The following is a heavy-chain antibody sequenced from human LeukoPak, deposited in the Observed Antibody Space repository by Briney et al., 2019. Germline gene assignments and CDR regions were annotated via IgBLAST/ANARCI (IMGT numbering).Heavy chain of an antibody. CDR3: ARDSDGYSGYDQGFDY. CDR2: ISKSSSYI. D-gene: IGHD5-12*01. Sequence: PGGSLRLSCAASGFTVSSNYMNWVRQAPGKGLEWVSSISKSSSYIYYADSVKGRFTISRDNAKNSLYLQMNSLRAEDTAVYYCARDSDGYSGYDQGFDYWGQGTLVTVSS. V-gene: IGHV3-21*01. CDR1: GFTVSSNY. J-gene: IGHJ4*02.